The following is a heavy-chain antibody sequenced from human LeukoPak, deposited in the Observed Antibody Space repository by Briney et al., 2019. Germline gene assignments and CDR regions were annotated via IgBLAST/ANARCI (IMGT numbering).Heavy chain of an antibody. D-gene: IGHD3-16*02. J-gene: IGHJ4*02. CDR1: GDSISSEGYS. CDR3: ARNPYSYGPNFDY. CDR2: IAHNGNT. V-gene: IGHV4-30-2*01. Sequence: PSETLSLTCTVSGDSISSEGYSWSWIRQPPGKGLEWIGYIAHNGNTHYSVPLNSRLSISWDTSKNQFFLRLNSVTAADTAVYYCARNPYSYGPNFDYWGQGALVTVSP.